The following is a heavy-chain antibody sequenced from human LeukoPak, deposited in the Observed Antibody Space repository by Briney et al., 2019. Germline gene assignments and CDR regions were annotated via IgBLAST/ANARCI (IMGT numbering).Heavy chain of an antibody. D-gene: IGHD4-11*01. Sequence: QPGGSLRLSCAASGFTFSNYGMNWVRRAPGKGLEWVTAISANGGNTYYADSVKGRFTISRDNSKDTLSLQMNSLRAEDTAVYYCAKERASRLPFDYWGQGTLVTVSS. CDR2: ISANGGNT. V-gene: IGHV3-23*01. J-gene: IGHJ4*02. CDR3: AKERASRLPFDY. CDR1: GFTFSNYG.